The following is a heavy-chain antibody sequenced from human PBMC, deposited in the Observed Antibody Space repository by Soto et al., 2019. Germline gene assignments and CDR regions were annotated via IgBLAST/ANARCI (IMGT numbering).Heavy chain of an antibody. Sequence: ASVKVSCKASGYTFTGYYMHWVRQAPGQGLEWMGWINPNSGGTNYAQKFQGWVTMTRDTSISTAYMELSRLRSDDTAVYYCARGSSYYYYGMDVWGQGTTVTVS. D-gene: IGHD2-2*01. CDR3: ARGSSYYYYGMDV. V-gene: IGHV1-2*04. CDR1: GYTFTGYY. J-gene: IGHJ6*02. CDR2: INPNSGGT.